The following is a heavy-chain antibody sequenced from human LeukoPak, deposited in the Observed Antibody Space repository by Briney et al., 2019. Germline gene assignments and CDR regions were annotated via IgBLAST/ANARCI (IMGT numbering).Heavy chain of an antibody. CDR1: GFTFSSYS. CDR3: ANDLTRAVYSAYDFLPNLGN. CDR2: ISSSSSTI. Sequence: GGSLRLSCAASGFTFSSYSMNWVRQAPGKGLEWVSYISSSSSTIYYADSVKGRFTISRDNAKNSLYLQMNSLRAEDTAIYYCANDLTRAVYSAYDFLPNLGNWGQGTLVTVSS. J-gene: IGHJ4*02. V-gene: IGHV3-48*01. D-gene: IGHD5-12*01.